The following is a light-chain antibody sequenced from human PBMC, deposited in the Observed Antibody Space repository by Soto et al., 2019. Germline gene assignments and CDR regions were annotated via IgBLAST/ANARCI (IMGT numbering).Light chain of an antibody. J-gene: IGKJ1*01. Sequence: DIVMTQSPDSLAVSLGERATINCKSSQSVLYSSNNKNYLAWFQQKPGQPPKVLIYWASTRESGVPDRFSGSGSGTDFTLTISSLQAEDAAVYYCQKCYTTPWTFGQGTKVEIK. CDR3: QKCYTTPWT. CDR1: QSVLYSSNNKNY. CDR2: WAS. V-gene: IGKV4-1*01.